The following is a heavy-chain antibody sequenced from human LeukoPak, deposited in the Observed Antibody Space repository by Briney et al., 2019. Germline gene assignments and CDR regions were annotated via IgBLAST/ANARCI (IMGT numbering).Heavy chain of an antibody. J-gene: IGHJ4*02. CDR3: ARWGGYCSGGSCYSAGFDY. Sequence: ASVKVSCKASGYTFTSYDINWVRQATGQGLEWMGWMNPNSGNTGYAQKFQGRVTITRNTSISTAYMELSSLRSEDTAVYYCARWGGYCSGGSCYSAGFDYWGQGTLVTVSS. CDR2: MNPNSGNT. V-gene: IGHV1-8*01. D-gene: IGHD2-15*01. CDR1: GYTFTSYD.